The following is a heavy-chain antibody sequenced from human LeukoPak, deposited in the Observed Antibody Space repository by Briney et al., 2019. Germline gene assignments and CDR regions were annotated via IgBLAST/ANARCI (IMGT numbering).Heavy chain of an antibody. CDR1: GYSISSGYY. CDR2: IFHSGST. V-gene: IGHV4-38-2*01. CDR3: ALGAGYCSSTSCYRAFDI. J-gene: IGHJ3*02. Sequence: KPSETLSLTCAVSGYSISSGYYWGWIRQPPGKGPEWIGGIFHSGSTYYNPSLKSRVTISVDTSKNQFSLKLSSVTAADTAVYYCALGAGYCSSTSCYRAFDIWGQGTMVTVSS. D-gene: IGHD2-2*02.